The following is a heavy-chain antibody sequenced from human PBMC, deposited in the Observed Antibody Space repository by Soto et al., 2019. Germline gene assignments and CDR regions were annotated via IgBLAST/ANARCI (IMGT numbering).Heavy chain of an antibody. CDR3: AHRLNSRWGNSWYT. Sequence: QITLKESGPTLVKPTQTLTLTCAFSGLSLSTSGVGVGWIRQPPGKALEWLAYIYWDDDKGYSPSLKTRLTNTKDTAKNQVVLITTNMDPVDTATYYCAHRLNSRWGNSWYTWGQGILVTVSS. CDR1: GLSLSTSGVG. J-gene: IGHJ4*02. CDR2: IYWDDDK. D-gene: IGHD6-13*01. V-gene: IGHV2-5*02.